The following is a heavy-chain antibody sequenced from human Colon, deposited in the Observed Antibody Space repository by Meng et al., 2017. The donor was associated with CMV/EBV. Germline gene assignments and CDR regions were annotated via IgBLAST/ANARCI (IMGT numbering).Heavy chain of an antibody. J-gene: IGHJ4*02. D-gene: IGHD3-22*01. V-gene: IGHV1-8*01. CDR2: MNPNSGNV. CDR3: ASSQAREVFDSSGPYYSRPIDN. Sequence: ASVKVSCKASGYSFNTYDITWVRQAPGQGLEGMGWMNPNSGNVGYARKFQGRVTLTRDTSINTSYMELSSLNSEDTAVYYCASSQAREVFDSSGPYYSRPIDNWGQGTLVTVSS. CDR1: GYSFNTYD.